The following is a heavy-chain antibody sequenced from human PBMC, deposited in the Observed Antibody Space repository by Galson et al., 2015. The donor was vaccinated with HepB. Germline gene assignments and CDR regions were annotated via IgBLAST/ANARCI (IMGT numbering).Heavy chain of an antibody. CDR3: ARSGVFGHIVVVTAIPHFDY. CDR1: GGTFSSYA. V-gene: IGHV1-69*13. Sequence: SVKVSCKASGGTFSSYAISWVRQAPGQGLEWMGGIIPIFGTANYAQKFQGRVTITADESTSTAYMELSSLRSEDTAVYYCARSGVFGHIVVVTAIPHFDYWGQGTLVTVSS. CDR2: IIPIFGTA. J-gene: IGHJ4*02. D-gene: IGHD2-21*02.